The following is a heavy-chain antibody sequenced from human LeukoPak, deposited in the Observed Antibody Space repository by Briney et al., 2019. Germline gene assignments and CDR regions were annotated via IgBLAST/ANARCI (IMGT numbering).Heavy chain of an antibody. CDR1: GFTFSSYW. V-gene: IGHV3-7*03. D-gene: IGHD6-19*01. Sequence: GGSLRLSCAASGFTFSSYWMSWVRQAPGKGLEWVANIKQDGSEKYYVDSVKGRITISRDNAKNSLYLQMNSLRAEDTAVYYCARSLRYDYSSGSGDVWGKGTTVTVSS. J-gene: IGHJ6*04. CDR2: IKQDGSEK. CDR3: ARSLRYDYSSGSGDV.